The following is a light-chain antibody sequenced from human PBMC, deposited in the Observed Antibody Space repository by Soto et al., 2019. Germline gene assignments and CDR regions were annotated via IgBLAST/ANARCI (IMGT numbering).Light chain of an antibody. CDR2: AAS. V-gene: IGKV1-17*01. CDR1: QDIRSA. J-gene: IGKJ1*01. CDR3: QQYYSYWT. Sequence: DIQLTQSPSSLSASVGDRVTITCRASQDIRSALGWYQQKPGKVPKLLIYAASTLQSGVPSRFSGSGSGTEFTLTISSLQPDDFATYYCQQYYSYWTFGQGTKVDIK.